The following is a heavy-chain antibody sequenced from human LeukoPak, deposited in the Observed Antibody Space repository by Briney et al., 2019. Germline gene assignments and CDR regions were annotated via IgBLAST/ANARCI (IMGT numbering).Heavy chain of an antibody. Sequence: GGSLRLSCAASGFTFSSHWMHWVRQAPGKGLVWVSRINSDGSSISYADSVKGRFTISRDNAKNTLYLQMNSLRAEDTAVYYCAKDRSSGGSCYNYWGQGTLVTVSS. CDR1: GFTFSSHW. D-gene: IGHD2-15*01. CDR3: AKDRSSGGSCYNY. CDR2: INSDGSSI. J-gene: IGHJ4*02. V-gene: IGHV3-74*01.